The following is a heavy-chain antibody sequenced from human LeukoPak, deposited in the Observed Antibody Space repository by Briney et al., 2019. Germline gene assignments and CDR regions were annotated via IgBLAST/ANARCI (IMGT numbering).Heavy chain of an antibody. J-gene: IGHJ3*02. CDR2: INPNSGGT. CDR1: GYTFTGYY. Sequence: ASVKVSCKASGYTFTGYYMHWVRQAPGQGLEWMGWINPNSGGTNYAQKFQGWVTMTRDTSISTAYMELSRLRSDDTAVYYCARDVGAPPHDAFDIWGQGTMVTVSS. D-gene: IGHD1-26*01. CDR3: ARDVGAPPHDAFDI. V-gene: IGHV1-2*04.